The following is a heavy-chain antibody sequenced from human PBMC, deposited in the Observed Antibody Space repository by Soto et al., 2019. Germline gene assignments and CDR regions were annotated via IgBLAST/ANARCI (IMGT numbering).Heavy chain of an antibody. J-gene: IGHJ3*02. CDR1: GFSLSTSGMC. CDR3: ARIEGAVAGTGTPITAFGI. V-gene: IGHV2-70*11. D-gene: IGHD6-19*01. CDR2: IDWDDDK. Sequence: SGPTLVNPTQTLTLTCTFSGFSLSTSGMCVSWIRQPPGKALEWLARIDWDDDKYYSTSLKTRLTISKDTSKNQVVLTMTNMDPVDTATYYCARIEGAVAGTGTPITAFGIWGQGTMVTVSS.